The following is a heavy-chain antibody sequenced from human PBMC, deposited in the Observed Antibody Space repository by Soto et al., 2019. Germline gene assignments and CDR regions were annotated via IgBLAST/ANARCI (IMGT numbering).Heavy chain of an antibody. CDR2: INWDDDE. D-gene: IGHD3-22*01. CDR3: ETIRDSRYRYFDF. J-gene: IGHJ4*02. Sequence: SGPTLVNPTQTLTLTCTFSGFSLSTNLTCVGWIRQPPGKALEWLALINWDDDEYYNKSLKTRLTISKDTSKNQVVLTLTNMDPVDTATYYCETIRDSRYRYFDFWGPGTLVTVSS. CDR1: GFSLSTNLTC. V-gene: IGHV2-70*01.